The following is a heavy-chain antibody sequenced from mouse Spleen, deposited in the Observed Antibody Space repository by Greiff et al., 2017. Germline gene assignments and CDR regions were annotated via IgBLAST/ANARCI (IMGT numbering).Heavy chain of an antibody. CDR2: IDPSDSYT. D-gene: IGHD3-3*01. Sequence: QVQLQQPGADLVRPGTSVKLSCKASGYTFTSYWMHWVKQRPGQGLEWIGVIDPSDSYTNYNQKFKGKATLTVDTSSSTAYMQLSSLTSEDSAVYYCARGEVPGWWGQGTTLTVSS. CDR3: ARGEVPGW. CDR1: GYTFTSYW. V-gene: IGHV1-59*01. J-gene: IGHJ2*01.